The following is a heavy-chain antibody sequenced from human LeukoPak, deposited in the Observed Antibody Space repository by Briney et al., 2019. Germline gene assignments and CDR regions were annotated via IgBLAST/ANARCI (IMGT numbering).Heavy chain of an antibody. D-gene: IGHD3-10*01. CDR2: FDPEDGET. V-gene: IGHV1-24*01. CDR1: GYTLTELS. CDR3: ATACYGSGGYYYYGMDV. Sequence: GASVKVSCKVSGYTLTELSMHWVRQAPGKGLEWMGGFDPEDGETIYAQKFQGRVTMTEDTSTDTAYMELSSLRSEDTAVYYCATACYGSGGYYYYGMDVWGQGTTVTVSS. J-gene: IGHJ6*02.